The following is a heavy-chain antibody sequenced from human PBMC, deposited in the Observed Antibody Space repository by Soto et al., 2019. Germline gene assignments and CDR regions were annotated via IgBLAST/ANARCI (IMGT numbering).Heavy chain of an antibody. V-gene: IGHV4-30-4*01. Sequence: SETLCLTCTVSGGSVTSDEDYWSWIRQSPGKGLEWIGYISNSGSTGYNPSLKTRLSMSVDRSKNQFTLRLTSVTAADTAVYFCATESGSTYGYFDYWGQGTQVTVSS. CDR2: ISNSGST. J-gene: IGHJ4*02. CDR3: ATESGSTYGYFDY. D-gene: IGHD5-18*01. CDR1: GGSVTSDEDY.